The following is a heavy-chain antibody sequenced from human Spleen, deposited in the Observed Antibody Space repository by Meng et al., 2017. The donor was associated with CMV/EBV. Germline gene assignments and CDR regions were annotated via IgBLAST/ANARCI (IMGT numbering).Heavy chain of an antibody. J-gene: IGHJ4*02. Sequence: SETLSLTCTVSGGSISSYYWSWIRQPPGKGLEWIGYIYYSGSTNYNPSLKSRVTISVDTSKNQFSLKLSSVTAADTAVYYCARAVVRGVIHYFDYWGQGTLVTVSS. CDR3: ARAVVRGVIHYFDY. CDR2: IYYSGST. D-gene: IGHD3-10*01. CDR1: GGSISSYY. V-gene: IGHV4-59*01.